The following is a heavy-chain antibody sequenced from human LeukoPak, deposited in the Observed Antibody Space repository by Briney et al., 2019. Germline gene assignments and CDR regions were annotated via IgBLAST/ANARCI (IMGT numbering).Heavy chain of an antibody. CDR2: ISAYNGNT. J-gene: IGHJ4*02. D-gene: IGHD3-9*01. CDR3: ARDWAPSYDILTGYLSGY. V-gene: IGHV1-18*01. Sequence: ASVKVSCKASGYTFTSYGISWVRQAPGQGLEWVGWISAYNGNTNYAQKLQGRVAMTTDTSTSTAYMELRSLRSDDTAVYYCARDWAPSYDILTGYLSGYWGQGTLVTVSS. CDR1: GYTFTSYG.